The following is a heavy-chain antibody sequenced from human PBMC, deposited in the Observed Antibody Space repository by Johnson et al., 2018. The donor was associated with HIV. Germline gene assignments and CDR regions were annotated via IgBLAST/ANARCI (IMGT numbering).Heavy chain of an antibody. D-gene: IGHD5-18*01. CDR3: ARCQRGYSFSDAFDI. CDR1: GFTFTSSA. J-gene: IGHJ3*02. CDR2: ISYDGGSK. Sequence: QVQLVESGGGAVQPGRSPRLSCIVSGFTFTSSAMHWVRQAPGKGLEWVAIISYDGGSKYYADSVKGRFTISRDNSKNTLYLQMNSLRPEDTAVYYCARCQRGYSFSDAFDIWGQGTMVTVSS. V-gene: IGHV3-30*04.